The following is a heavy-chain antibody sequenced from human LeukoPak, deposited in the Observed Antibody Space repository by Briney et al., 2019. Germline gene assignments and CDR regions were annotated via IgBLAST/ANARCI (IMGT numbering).Heavy chain of an antibody. CDR3: ARHASPGSYYWNY. Sequence: GESLKISCKGSGYSSTSYWIGWVRQMPGXGLEWMGIIYPGDSDTRYSPSFQGQVTISADKSISTAYLQWSSLKASDTAMYCCARHASPGSYYWNYWGQGTLVTVSS. CDR1: GYSSTSYW. D-gene: IGHD1-26*01. V-gene: IGHV5-51*01. J-gene: IGHJ4*02. CDR2: IYPGDSDT.